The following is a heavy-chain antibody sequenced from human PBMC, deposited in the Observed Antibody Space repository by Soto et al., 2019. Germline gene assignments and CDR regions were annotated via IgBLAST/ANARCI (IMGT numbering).Heavy chain of an antibody. CDR1: GGTISGYY. J-gene: IGHJ5*02. CDR3: ARGQRFSDWFDP. Sequence: KTSETLSLTCSVSGGTISGYYWTWIRQPAGKGLEWIGRIYSSGNTKYNPSLQSRVTMSLDTSNNQFSLRLTSVTAADTAVYYCARGQRFSDWFDPWGQVTLVTVSS. CDR2: IYSSGNT. V-gene: IGHV4-4*07. D-gene: IGHD3-3*01.